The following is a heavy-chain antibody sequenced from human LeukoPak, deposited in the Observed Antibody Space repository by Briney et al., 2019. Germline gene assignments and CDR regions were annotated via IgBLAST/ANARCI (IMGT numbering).Heavy chain of an antibody. Sequence: PGGSLRLSCAASGFTVRNNYMSWVRQAPGKGLEWVSVIYSGGTTYYADSVKGRFTISRDNSRNTLYLQMNSLSAEDTAVYYCARVFGVVILGGWFDPWGQGTLVTVSS. CDR3: ARVFGVVILGGWFDP. CDR1: GFTVRNNY. D-gene: IGHD3-3*01. CDR2: IYSGGTT. V-gene: IGHV3-66*01. J-gene: IGHJ5*02.